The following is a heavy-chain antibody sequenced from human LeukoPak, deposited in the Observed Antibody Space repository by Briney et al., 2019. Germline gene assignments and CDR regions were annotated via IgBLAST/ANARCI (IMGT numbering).Heavy chain of an antibody. D-gene: IGHD6-13*01. CDR2: IYYSGIT. CDR3: ARHLGSSSSWYSSWFDP. V-gene: IGHV4-39*01. J-gene: IGHJ5*02. Sequence: SETLSLTCTVSGGAISSSSYYWDWIRQPPGQGLEWIGSIYYSGITYYNASLKSRVTMSIDTAKNHFSLELSSVTAADTAVYFCARHLGSSSSWYSSWFDPWGQGTLVTVSS. CDR1: GGAISSSSYY.